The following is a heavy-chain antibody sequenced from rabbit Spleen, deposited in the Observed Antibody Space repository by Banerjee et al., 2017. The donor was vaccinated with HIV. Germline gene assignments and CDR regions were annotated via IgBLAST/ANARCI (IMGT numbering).Heavy chain of an antibody. CDR1: GFSFSSYW. CDR3: ARDAGTSFSTYGMDL. V-gene: IGHV1S45*01. J-gene: IGHJ6*01. D-gene: IGHD8-1*01. CDR2: IGAGSSGST. Sequence: QEQLVESGGGLVQPGGSLTLTCKASGFSFSSYWMCWVRQAPGKGLEWIACIGAGSSGSTYSATWAKGRFTISKTSSTTVTLQMTSLTAADTATYFCARDAGTSFSTYGMDLWGPGTLVTVS.